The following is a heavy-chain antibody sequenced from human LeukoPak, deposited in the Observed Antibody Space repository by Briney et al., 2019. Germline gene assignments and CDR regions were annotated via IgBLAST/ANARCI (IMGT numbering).Heavy chain of an antibody. CDR3: ARAWDSSGFPFDY. D-gene: IGHD3-22*01. J-gene: IGHJ4*02. CDR1: GGSISSGGYY. V-gene: IGHV4-31*03. Sequence: PSQTLSLTCTVSGGSISSGGYYWSWIRQHPGKGLEWIGYIYYSGSTYYNPSLKSRVTISVDTSKNQFSLKLSSVTAADTAVYYCARAWDSSGFPFDYWGQGTLVTVSS. CDR2: IYYSGST.